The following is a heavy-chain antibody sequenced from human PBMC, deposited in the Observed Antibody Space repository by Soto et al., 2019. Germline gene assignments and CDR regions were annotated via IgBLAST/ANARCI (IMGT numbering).Heavy chain of an antibody. J-gene: IGHJ5*02. CDR1: GFTFSSYA. Sequence: EVQLLESGGGLVQPGGSLRLSCAASGFTFSSYAMSWVRQAPGKGLEWVSAISGSGGSTYYADSVKGRFTISRDNSKNTLYLQMNSVRAEDTAVYYCASKGGYSGYDQRGNWFDPWGQGTLVTVSS. D-gene: IGHD5-12*01. CDR2: ISGSGGST. CDR3: ASKGGYSGYDQRGNWFDP. V-gene: IGHV3-23*01.